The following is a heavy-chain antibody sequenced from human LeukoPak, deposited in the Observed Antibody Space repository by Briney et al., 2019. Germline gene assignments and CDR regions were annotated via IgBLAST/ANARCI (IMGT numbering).Heavy chain of an antibody. Sequence: PSGTLSLTCAVSGGSISSSNWWSWVRQPPGKGLEWIGEIYHSGSTNYNPSLKSRVTISVDKSKNQFSLKLSSVTAADTAVYYCARDFRYYYGSGGVDIWGQGTMVTVSS. V-gene: IGHV4-4*02. CDR1: GGSISSSNW. CDR3: ARDFRYYYGSGGVDI. J-gene: IGHJ3*02. CDR2: IYHSGST. D-gene: IGHD3-10*01.